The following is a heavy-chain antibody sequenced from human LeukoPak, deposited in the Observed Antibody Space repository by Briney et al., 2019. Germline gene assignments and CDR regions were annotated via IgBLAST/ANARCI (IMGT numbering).Heavy chain of an antibody. CDR1: GFTASSNY. Sequence: GGSLRLSCAASGFTASSNYMSWVRQAPGKGLEWVSVIYSGGSTYYADSVKGRFTISRDNSKNTLYIQMDSLRAEDTAVYYCARVRTDAFDIWGQGTMVTVSS. J-gene: IGHJ3*02. D-gene: IGHD1-1*01. V-gene: IGHV3-53*01. CDR2: IYSGGST. CDR3: ARVRTDAFDI.